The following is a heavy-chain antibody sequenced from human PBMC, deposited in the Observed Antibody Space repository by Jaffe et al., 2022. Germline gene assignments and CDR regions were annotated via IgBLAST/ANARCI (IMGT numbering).Heavy chain of an antibody. J-gene: IGHJ6*03. CDR3: ARKGTYPPRDLLGYYYYYMDV. V-gene: IGHV4-4*02. D-gene: IGHD3-10*01. CDR1: GGSISSSNW. CDR2: IYHSGST. Sequence: QVQLQESGPGLVKPSGTLSLTCAVSGGSISSSNWWSWIRQPPGKGLEWIGEIYHSGSTNYNPSLKSRVTISVDKSKNQFSLKLSSVTAADTAVYYCARKGTYPPRDLLGYYYYYMDVWGKGTTVTVSS.